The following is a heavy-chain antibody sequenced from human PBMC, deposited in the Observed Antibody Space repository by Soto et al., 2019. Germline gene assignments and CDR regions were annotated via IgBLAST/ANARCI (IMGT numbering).Heavy chain of an antibody. Sequence: QVHLVQSGAEVKKPGSSVKVSCKASGGSFNNHVFNWVRQAPGQGLEWMGGIIPIIGTPNHAQKFQGRVTIAAEKSTRTVYLELRSMRSDDTAVYYCTRDLEFRDGNISHLDYWGQGTLVTVSS. D-gene: IGHD3-3*01. CDR2: IIPIIGTP. CDR1: GGSFNNHV. CDR3: TRDLEFRDGNISHLDY. J-gene: IGHJ4*02. V-gene: IGHV1-69*06.